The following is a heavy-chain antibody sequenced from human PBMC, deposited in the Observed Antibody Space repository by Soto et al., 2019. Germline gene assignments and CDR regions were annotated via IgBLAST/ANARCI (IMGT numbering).Heavy chain of an antibody. J-gene: IGHJ4*02. Sequence: EVQLLESGGGLVQPGGSLRLSCAASGFTFSSYAMSWVRQAPGKGLEWVSAISGSDGSTYYADSVKGRFTISRDNSKNTLYLQMNSLRAEDTAVYYCAKDKQWLPVGDYWGQGTLVTVSS. CDR1: GFTFSSYA. CDR3: AKDKQWLPVGDY. V-gene: IGHV3-23*01. D-gene: IGHD6-19*01. CDR2: ISGSDGST.